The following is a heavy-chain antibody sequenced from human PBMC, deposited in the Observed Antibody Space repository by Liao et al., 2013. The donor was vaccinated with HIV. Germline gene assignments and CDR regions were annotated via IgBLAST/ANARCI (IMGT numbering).Heavy chain of an antibody. CDR2: IYYSGST. V-gene: IGHV4-34*11. Sequence: QVQLQQWGAGLLKPSETLSLTCAVYGGSFSGYYWSWIRQPPGKGLEWIGYIYYSGSTNYNPSLKSRVTISEDMSKNQFSLKLSSVTAADTAVYYCARGPWLGYYFDYWAREPWSPSPQ. CDR1: GGSFSGYY. D-gene: IGHD6-19*01. J-gene: IGHJ4*02. CDR3: ARGPWLGYYFDY.